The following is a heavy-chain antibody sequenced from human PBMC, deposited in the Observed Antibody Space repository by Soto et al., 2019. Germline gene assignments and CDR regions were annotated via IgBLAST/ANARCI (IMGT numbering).Heavy chain of an antibody. V-gene: IGHV5-51*01. CDR3: ARHGPRVYYDNSDYYYYGMDV. CDR1: GYTFTTYW. Sequence: SLKISCRVSGYTFTTYWIAWVRQMPGKGLEWMGIIYPGQSDTRYSPSFQGQVTISADESTSTAYLQWSSLRAPDTAMYYCARHGPRVYYDNSDYYYYGMDVWGQGTTVTVSS. CDR2: IYPGQSDT. J-gene: IGHJ6*02. D-gene: IGHD3-22*01.